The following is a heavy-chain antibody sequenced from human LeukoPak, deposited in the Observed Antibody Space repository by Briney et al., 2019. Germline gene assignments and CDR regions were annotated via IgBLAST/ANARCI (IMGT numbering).Heavy chain of an antibody. D-gene: IGHD4-17*01. CDR2: IVVGSGNT. CDR1: GFTFTSSA. CDR3: AADHTVTTPHYYYGMDV. V-gene: IGHV1-58*01. Sequence: GPSVKVSCKASGFTFTSSAVQWVRQARGQRLEWIGWIVVGSGNTNYAQKFQERVTITRDMSTSTAYMELSSLRSEDTAVYYCAADHTVTTPHYYYGMDVWGQGTTVTVSS. J-gene: IGHJ6*02.